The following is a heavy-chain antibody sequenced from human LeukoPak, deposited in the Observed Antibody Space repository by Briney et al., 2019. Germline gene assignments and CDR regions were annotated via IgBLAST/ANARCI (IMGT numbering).Heavy chain of an antibody. D-gene: IGHD3-3*01. J-gene: IGHJ5*02. Sequence: ASVKVSCKASGYTFTSYGISWVRQAPGQGLEWMGWISAYNGNTNYAQKPQGRVTMTTDTSTSTAYMELRSLRSDDTAVYYCARVTQAPGNYDFWSGPKTFPNWFDPWGQGTLVTVSS. CDR1: GYTFTSYG. V-gene: IGHV1-18*01. CDR3: ARVTQAPGNYDFWSGPKTFPNWFDP. CDR2: ISAYNGNT.